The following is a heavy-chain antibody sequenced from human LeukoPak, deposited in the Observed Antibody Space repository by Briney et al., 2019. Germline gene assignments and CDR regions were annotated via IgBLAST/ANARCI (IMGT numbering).Heavy chain of an antibody. CDR2: ISWNSGSI. D-gene: IGHD2-15*01. CDR3: AKGAPTDIVVVVAATSAFDY. J-gene: IGHJ4*02. Sequence: GGSLRLSCAASGFTFDDYAMHWVRQAPGKGLEWVSGISWNSGSIGYADSVKGRFTISRDSAKNSLYLQMNSLRAEDTALYYCAKGAPTDIVVVVAATSAFDYWGQGTLVTVSS. CDR1: GFTFDDYA. V-gene: IGHV3-9*01.